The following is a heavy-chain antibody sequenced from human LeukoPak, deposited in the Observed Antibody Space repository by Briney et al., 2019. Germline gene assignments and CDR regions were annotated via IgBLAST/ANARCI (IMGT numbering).Heavy chain of an antibody. CDR2: MNPNSGNT. CDR3: ARETYYYDSSGHISEHYFDY. V-gene: IGHV1-8*01. Sequence: GASVKVSCKASGYTFTSYDINWVRQATGQGLGWMGWMNPNSGNTGYAQKFQGRVTMTRNTSISTAYMELSSLRSEDTAVYYCARETYYYDSSGHISEHYFDYWGQGTLVTVSS. J-gene: IGHJ4*02. CDR1: GYTFTSYD. D-gene: IGHD3-22*01.